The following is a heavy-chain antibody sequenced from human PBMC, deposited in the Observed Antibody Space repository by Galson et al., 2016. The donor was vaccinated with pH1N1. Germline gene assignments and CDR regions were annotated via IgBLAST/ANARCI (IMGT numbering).Heavy chain of an antibody. CDR1: GTSVSGNY. CDR2: LYYNENT. CDR3: GADGSGYYLVY. D-gene: IGHD3-3*01. V-gene: IGHV4-59*02. J-gene: IGHJ4*02. Sequence: LSLTCTVSGTSVSGNYWSWIRQPPGKGLEWIGYLYYNENTNYNPSLKSRVTISEDTSKNQFSLRLTSVTAADTSVYYCGADGSGYYLVYRGQGALVTVSS.